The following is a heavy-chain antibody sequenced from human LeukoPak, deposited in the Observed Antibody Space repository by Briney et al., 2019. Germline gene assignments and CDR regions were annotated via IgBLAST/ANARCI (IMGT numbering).Heavy chain of an antibody. J-gene: IGHJ3*02. CDR1: GGSFSGYY. Sequence: PSETLSLTCAVYGGSFSGYYWSWIRQPPGKGREWIGENNHSGSTNYNPSLKSRVTISVDTSKNQFSLKLSSVTAADTAVYYCARGGYSYGYVFDAFDIWGQGTMVTVSS. CDR3: ARGGYSYGYVFDAFDI. V-gene: IGHV4-34*01. D-gene: IGHD5-18*01. CDR2: NNHSGST.